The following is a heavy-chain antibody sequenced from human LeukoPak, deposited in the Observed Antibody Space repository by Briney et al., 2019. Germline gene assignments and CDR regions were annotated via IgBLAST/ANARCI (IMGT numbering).Heavy chain of an antibody. CDR1: GGSVSSSSYY. D-gene: IGHD1-26*01. CDR2: IYYSGGT. CDR3: ARHSGSYYQPLDY. V-gene: IGHV4-39*01. Sequence: PSETLSLTCSVSGGSVSSSSYYWGWIRQPPGKGLEWIGSIYYSGGTYYNPSLKSRVTISVDTSKNQFSLKVSSVTAADTAVYYCARHSGSYYQPLDYWGQGTLVTVSS. J-gene: IGHJ4*02.